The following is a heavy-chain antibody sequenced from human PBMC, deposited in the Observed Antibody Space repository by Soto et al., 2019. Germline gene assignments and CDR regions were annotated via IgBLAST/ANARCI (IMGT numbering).Heavy chain of an antibody. CDR3: AKGYKDYYYMDV. CDR1: GFTFDDYA. CDR2: ISWNSGSI. V-gene: IGHV3-9*01. J-gene: IGHJ6*03. Sequence: GGSLRLSCAASGFTFDDYAMHWVRQAPGKGLEWVSGISWNSGSIGYADSVKGRFTISRDNAKNSLYLQMNSLRAEDTALYYCAKGYKDYYYMDVWGKGTTVTVSS. D-gene: IGHD5-18*01.